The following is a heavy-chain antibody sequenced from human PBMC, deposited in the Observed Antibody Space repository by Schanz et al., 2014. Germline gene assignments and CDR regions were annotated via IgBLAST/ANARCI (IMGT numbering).Heavy chain of an antibody. J-gene: IGHJ3*02. CDR3: ARGPSTGAFDI. Sequence: QVQLVQSGDEVMKPGSSVKVSCKASGGTFSSYTINWVRQAPGQGLEWMGLINPSVGNTNYAQKFRGRVTMTRDTSTSTVYMELSSLRSEDTAVYFCARGPSTGAFDIWGQGTMVTVSS. CDR1: GGTFSSYT. V-gene: IGHV1-46*03. CDR2: INPSVGNT.